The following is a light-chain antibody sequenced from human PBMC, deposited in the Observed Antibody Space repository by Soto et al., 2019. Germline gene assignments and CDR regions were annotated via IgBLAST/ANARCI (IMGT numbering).Light chain of an antibody. CDR3: CSYAGSSTPLI. J-gene: IGLJ1*01. CDR1: SSDVGSYNL. Sequence: QSVLTQPASVSGSPGQSITISCTGASSDVGSYNLVSWYQQHPGKAPKLMIYEVSKRPSGVSNCFSGSKSGNTASLTISGLQAVDEADYYCCSYAGSSTPLIFGTGTKVTVL. V-gene: IGLV2-23*02. CDR2: EVS.